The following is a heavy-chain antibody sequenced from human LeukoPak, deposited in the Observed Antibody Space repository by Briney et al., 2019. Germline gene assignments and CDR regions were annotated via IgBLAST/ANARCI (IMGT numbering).Heavy chain of an antibody. D-gene: IGHD3-22*01. CDR3: ARVGSYDSSGYYYFDY. J-gene: IGHJ4*02. Sequence: SQTLSLTCTVSGGSISSGDYYWSWIRQPPGKGLEWIGYIYYSGSTYYNLSLKSRVTISVDTSKNQFSLKLSSVTAADTAVYYCARVGSYDSSGYYYFDYWGQGTLVTVSS. V-gene: IGHV4-30-4*01. CDR1: GGSISSGDYY. CDR2: IYYSGST.